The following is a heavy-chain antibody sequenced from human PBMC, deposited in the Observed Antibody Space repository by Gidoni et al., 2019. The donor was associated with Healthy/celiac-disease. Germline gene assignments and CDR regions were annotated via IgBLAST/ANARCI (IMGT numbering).Heavy chain of an antibody. CDR3: ARGEQLASDYYYYYGMDV. J-gene: IGHJ6*02. CDR1: GYTLTGHY. D-gene: IGHD6-6*01. CDR2: INPNSGGT. Sequence: VHLAQSGAEVKKPGASAKVSCKASGYTLTGHYMHWVRQAPGQGLEWMGWINPNSGGTNYAQKFQGWVTMTRDTSISTAYMELSRLRSDDTAVYYCARGEQLASDYYYYYGMDVWGQGTTVTVSS. V-gene: IGHV1-2*04.